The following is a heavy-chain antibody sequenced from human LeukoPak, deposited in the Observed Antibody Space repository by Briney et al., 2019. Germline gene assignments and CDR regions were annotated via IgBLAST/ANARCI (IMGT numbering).Heavy chain of an antibody. CDR2: IIPILGIA. Sequence: SSVKVSCKASGGTFSSYTISWVRQAPGQGLEWMGRIIPILGIANYAQKFQGRVTITADKSTSTAYMELSSLRSEDTAVYYCARDLVDDAFDIWGQGTMVTVSS. V-gene: IGHV1-69*04. D-gene: IGHD1-26*01. J-gene: IGHJ3*02. CDR1: GGTFSSYT. CDR3: ARDLVDDAFDI.